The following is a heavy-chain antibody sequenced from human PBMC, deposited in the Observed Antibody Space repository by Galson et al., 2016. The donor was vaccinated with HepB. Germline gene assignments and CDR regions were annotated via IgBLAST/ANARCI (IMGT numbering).Heavy chain of an antibody. CDR3: VHTRQWNDGRYFAF. J-gene: IGHJ2*01. D-gene: IGHD1-1*01. CDR1: GFTISTRGVG. CDR2: IYWDDDK. V-gene: IGHV2-5*02. Sequence: PALVQPTQTLTLTCTLSGFTISTRGVGVAWIRQPPGKALDWLALIYWDDDKWHSPSLKSRLSVTKDTSTNQVFLKITNVDPVDTGTYYCVHTRQWNDGRYFAFWGPGTQVTVSS.